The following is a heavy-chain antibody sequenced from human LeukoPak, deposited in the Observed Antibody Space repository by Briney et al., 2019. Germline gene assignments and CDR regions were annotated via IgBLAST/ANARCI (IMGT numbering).Heavy chain of an antibody. D-gene: IGHD3-10*01. CDR2: IYSGGST. CDR1: GFTVSSNY. Sequence: GGSLRLSCAASGFTVSSNYMSWVRQAPGKGLEWVSVIYSGGSTYYADSVKGRFTISRDNSKNTLYLQMNSLRAEDTAVYYCARDRNTMGFDIWGQGTMVTVSS. V-gene: IGHV3-53*01. J-gene: IGHJ3*02. CDR3: ARDRNTMGFDI.